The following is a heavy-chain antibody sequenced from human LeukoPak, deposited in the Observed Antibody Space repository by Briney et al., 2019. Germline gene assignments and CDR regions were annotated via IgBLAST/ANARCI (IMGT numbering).Heavy chain of an antibody. CDR1: GFTFTRSG. CDR2: ISGSGGST. J-gene: IGHJ5*02. V-gene: IGHV3-23*01. Sequence: GGSLRLSCAASGFTFTRSGMTWVRQVPGKGLEWVSAISGSGGSTYYADSVKGRFTISRDNSKNTLYLQMNSLRAEDTAVYYCAKDRHDYSNYWFDPWGQGTLVTVSS. CDR3: AKDRHDYSNYWFDP. D-gene: IGHD4-11*01.